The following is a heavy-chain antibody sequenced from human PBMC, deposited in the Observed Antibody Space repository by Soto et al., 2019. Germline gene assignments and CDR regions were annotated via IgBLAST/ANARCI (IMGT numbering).Heavy chain of an antibody. J-gene: IGHJ4*02. Sequence: GASVKVSCKASGYTFTGYYMHWVRQAPGQGLEWMGWINPNSGGTNYAQKFQGWVTMTRDTSISTAYMELSRLRSDDTAVYYCARDSYYGSGHLVTSPYDYWGQGTLVTVSS. CDR3: ARDSYYGSGHLVTSPYDY. D-gene: IGHD3-10*01. V-gene: IGHV1-2*04. CDR2: INPNSGGT. CDR1: GYTFTGYY.